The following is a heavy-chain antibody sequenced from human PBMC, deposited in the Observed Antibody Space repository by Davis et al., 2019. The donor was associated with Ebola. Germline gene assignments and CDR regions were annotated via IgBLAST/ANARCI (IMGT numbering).Heavy chain of an antibody. V-gene: IGHV3-23*01. Sequence: GESLKISCAASGFTFSSYAMSWVRQAPGKGLEWVSAISGSGGSTYYADSVKGRFTISRDNSKNKLYLQMNSLRAEDTAVYYCAKWPQGYCSGGSCHYFDYWGQGTLVTVSS. CDR2: ISGSGGST. D-gene: IGHD2-15*01. J-gene: IGHJ4*02. CDR3: AKWPQGYCSGGSCHYFDY. CDR1: GFTFSSYA.